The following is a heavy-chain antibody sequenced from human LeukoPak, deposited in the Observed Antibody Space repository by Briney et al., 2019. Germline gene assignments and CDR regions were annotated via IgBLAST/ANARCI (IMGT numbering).Heavy chain of an antibody. Sequence: GGSLRLSCAASGFTFSSYGMHWVRQAPGKGLEWVAVISYDGSNKYYADSVKGRFTISRDNSKNTLYLQMNSLRAEDTAVYYCARGLLWFGGFSYGVDVWGKGTTVTVSS. D-gene: IGHD3-10*01. J-gene: IGHJ6*04. CDR3: ARGLLWFGGFSYGVDV. V-gene: IGHV3-30*03. CDR1: GFTFSSYG. CDR2: ISYDGSNK.